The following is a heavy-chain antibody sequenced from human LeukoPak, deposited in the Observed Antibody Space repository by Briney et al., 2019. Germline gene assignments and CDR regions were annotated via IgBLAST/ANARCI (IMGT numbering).Heavy chain of an antibody. CDR2: ISGSGGGT. Sequence: GGSLRPSCAASGFTFGSYAMSWVRQAPEKGLEWVSTISGSGGGTYYADSVKGRFTISRDDSKNTLYLQMNSLRAEDTAVYYCVKDLGRYRNNCFDYWGQGTLVTVSS. V-gene: IGHV3-23*01. CDR1: GFTFGSYA. D-gene: IGHD1-26*01. CDR3: VKDLGRYRNNCFDY. J-gene: IGHJ4*02.